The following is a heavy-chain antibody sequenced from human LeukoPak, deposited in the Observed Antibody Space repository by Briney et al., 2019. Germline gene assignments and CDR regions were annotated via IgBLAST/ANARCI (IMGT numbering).Heavy chain of an antibody. CDR3: ARTGYSSGWSLDY. CDR2: IYYSGST. Sequence: SETLSLTCTVSGYSISSGDYYWSWIRQPPGKGLEWIGYIYYSGSTYYNPSLKSRVTISVDTSKNQFSLKLSSVTAADTAVYYCARTGYSSGWSLDYWGQGTLVTVSS. CDR1: GYSISSGDYY. J-gene: IGHJ4*02. V-gene: IGHV4-30-4*08. D-gene: IGHD6-19*01.